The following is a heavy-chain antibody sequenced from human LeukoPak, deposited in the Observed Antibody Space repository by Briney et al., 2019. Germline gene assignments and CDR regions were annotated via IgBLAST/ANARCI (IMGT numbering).Heavy chain of an antibody. CDR2: IYYSGGT. CDR1: GGSASSGSYY. D-gene: IGHD4-17*01. J-gene: IGHJ3*02. V-gene: IGHV4-30-4*01. CDR3: ARGAYSGEAADAFDI. Sequence: PSETLSLTCTVSGGSASSGSYYWSWIRQPPGKGLEWIGYIYYSGGTHYSPSLKSRVTISMDTSKTQFSLKLSSVTAADAAVYYCARGAYSGEAADAFDIWGQGTLVTVSS.